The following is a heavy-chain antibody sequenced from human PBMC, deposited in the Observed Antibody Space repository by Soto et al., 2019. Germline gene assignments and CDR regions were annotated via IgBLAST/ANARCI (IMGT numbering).Heavy chain of an antibody. CDR2: IDPSDSYT. V-gene: IGHV5-10-1*01. D-gene: IGHD2-2*01. CDR1: GYSFTSYW. Sequence: GESLKISCKGSGYSFTSYWISWVRQMPGKGLEWMGRIDPSDSYTNYSPSFQGHVTISADKSISTAYLQWSSLKASDTATYYCARRGCSSTSCAEYYYYGMDVWGQGTTVTVSS. J-gene: IGHJ6*02. CDR3: ARRGCSSTSCAEYYYYGMDV.